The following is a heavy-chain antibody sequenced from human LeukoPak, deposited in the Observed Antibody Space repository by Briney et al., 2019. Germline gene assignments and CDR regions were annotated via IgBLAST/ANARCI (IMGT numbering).Heavy chain of an antibody. CDR2: IKSKTDGGTT. Sequence: PGGSLRLSCAASGFTFSGSAMHWVRQAPGTGLEWVGRIKSKTDGGTTDYAAPVKGRFTISRDDSKNTLYLQMNSLKTEDTAVYYCTTDDVAAANWWEYYFDYWGQGTLVTVSS. V-gene: IGHV3-15*01. J-gene: IGHJ4*02. CDR1: GFTFSGSA. CDR3: TTDDVAAANWWEYYFDY. D-gene: IGHD6-13*01.